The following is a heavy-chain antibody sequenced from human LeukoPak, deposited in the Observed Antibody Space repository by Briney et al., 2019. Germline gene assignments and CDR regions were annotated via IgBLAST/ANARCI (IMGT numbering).Heavy chain of an antibody. J-gene: IGHJ4*02. CDR1: EFTFSSYA. V-gene: IGHV3-23*01. Sequence: GGSLRLSCAASEFTFSSYAMSWVRQAPGKGLEWASLISGSGGSTYYADSVKGRFTISRDNSKNTLYLQMNSLRDEDTAVYYCAKGGSYDTSAYLDYWGQGTLVTVSS. D-gene: IGHD3-22*01. CDR3: AKGGSYDTSAYLDY. CDR2: ISGSGGST.